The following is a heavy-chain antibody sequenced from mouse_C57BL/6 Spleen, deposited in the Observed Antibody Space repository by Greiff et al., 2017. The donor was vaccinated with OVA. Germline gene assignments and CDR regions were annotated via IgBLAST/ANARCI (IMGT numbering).Heavy chain of an antibody. CDR1: GYSITSGYY. J-gene: IGHJ3*01. D-gene: IGHD1-1*01. V-gene: IGHV3-6*01. Sequence: EVQLQESGPGLVKPSQSLSLTCSVTGYSITSGYYWNWIRQFPGNKLEWMGYISYDGSNNYNPSLKNRISITRDTSKNQFFLKLNSVTTEDTATYYCARGVITTVEGAWFAYWGQGTLVTVSA. CDR3: ARGVITTVEGAWFAY. CDR2: ISYDGSN.